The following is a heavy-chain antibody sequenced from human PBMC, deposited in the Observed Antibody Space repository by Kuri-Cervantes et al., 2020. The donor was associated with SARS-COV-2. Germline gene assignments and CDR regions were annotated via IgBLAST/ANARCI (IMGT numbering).Heavy chain of an antibody. Sequence: GESLKISCAASGFTFSNAWMSWVRQAPGKGLEWVAVISYDGSNKYYADSVKGRFTISRGNSKHTLYLQMNSLRAEDTAVYYCARGDGRWLATKQGYWGQGTLVTVSS. CDR1: GFTFSNAW. V-gene: IGHV3-30*03. D-gene: IGHD6-19*01. J-gene: IGHJ4*02. CDR3: ARGDGRWLATKQGY. CDR2: ISYDGSNK.